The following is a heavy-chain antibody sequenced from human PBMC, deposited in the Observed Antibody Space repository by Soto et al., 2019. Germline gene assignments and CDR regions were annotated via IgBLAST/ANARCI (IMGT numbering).Heavy chain of an antibody. Sequence: SETLSLTCTVSGGSITSGGYYWSWIHQHPGKGLEWLGYIYDSGSTFYNPSLKSRITLSVDTSKNQFSLKLSSVTVADTAVYFCARKQEGYFYGIDYWGQRTLVTVSS. D-gene: IGHD3-10*01. V-gene: IGHV4-31*03. J-gene: IGHJ4*02. CDR2: IYDSGST. CDR3: ARKQEGYFYGIDY. CDR1: GGSITSGGYY.